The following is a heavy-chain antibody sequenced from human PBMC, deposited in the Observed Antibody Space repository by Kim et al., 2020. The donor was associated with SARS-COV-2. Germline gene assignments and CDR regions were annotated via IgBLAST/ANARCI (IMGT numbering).Heavy chain of an antibody. D-gene: IGHD1-7*01. J-gene: IGHJ3*02. Sequence: SETLSLTCTVSGGSISSSSYYWGWIRQPPGKGLEWIGSIYYSGSTYYNPSLKSRVTISVDTAKNQFSLKLSSVTAADTAVYYCARHIGPLELRRVDDAFDIWGQGTLVTVSS. CDR2: IYYSGST. CDR1: GGSISSSSYY. V-gene: IGHV4-39*01. CDR3: ARHIGPLELRRVDDAFDI.